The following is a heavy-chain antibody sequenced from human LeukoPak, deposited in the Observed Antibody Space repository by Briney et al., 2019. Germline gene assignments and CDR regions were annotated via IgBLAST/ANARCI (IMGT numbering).Heavy chain of an antibody. J-gene: IGHJ4*02. Sequence: GGSLRLPCAVSGFTFSDYWMSWVRQAPGKGLEWVANIMQDGSEKYYVDSAKGRFTISRDNAKNSLYLQMNSLRAEDTAVYYCARDRGSEDYWGQGTLVTVSS. CDR1: GFTFSDYW. CDR2: IMQDGSEK. D-gene: IGHD5-12*01. V-gene: IGHV3-7*01. CDR3: ARDRGSEDY.